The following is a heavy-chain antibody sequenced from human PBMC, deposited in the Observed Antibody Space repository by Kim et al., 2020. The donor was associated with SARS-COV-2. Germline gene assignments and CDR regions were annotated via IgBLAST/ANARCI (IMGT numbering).Heavy chain of an antibody. Sequence: SETLSLTCAVYGGSFSGYYWSWIRQPPGKGLEWIGEINHSGSTNYNPSLKSRVTISVDTSKNQFSLKLSSVTAADTAVYYCARGSEQQPIIPGSGYFQHWGQGTLVTVSS. J-gene: IGHJ1*01. CDR3: ARGSEQQPIIPGSGYFQH. CDR1: GGSFSGYY. CDR2: INHSGST. V-gene: IGHV4-34*01. D-gene: IGHD3-10*01.